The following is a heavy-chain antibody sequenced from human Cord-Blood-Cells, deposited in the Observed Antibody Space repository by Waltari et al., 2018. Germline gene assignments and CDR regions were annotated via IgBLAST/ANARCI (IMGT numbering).Heavy chain of an antibody. CDR1: GGSFSGYY. CDR2: INHSGST. V-gene: IGHV4-34*01. Sequence: QVQLQQWGAGLLKPSETLSLTCAVYGGSFSGYYWSWIRQPPGKGLEWIGEINHSGSTNYNPSLKSRVTISVDTSKNQFSLKLSSVTAADTAVYYCARGEKMTTVTTSHNWFDPWGQGTLVTVSS. J-gene: IGHJ5*02. CDR3: ARGEKMTTVTTSHNWFDP. D-gene: IGHD4-17*01.